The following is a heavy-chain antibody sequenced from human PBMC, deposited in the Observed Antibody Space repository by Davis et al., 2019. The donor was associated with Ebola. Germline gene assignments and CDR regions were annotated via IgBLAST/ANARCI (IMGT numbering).Heavy chain of an antibody. V-gene: IGHV3-53*01. CDR1: GFTVNSNY. Sequence: PGGSLRLSCAASGFTVNSNYMSWVRQAPGKGLEWVSVIYSGGSTYYADSVKGRFTISRDNSKNTLYLQMNSLRAEDTAVYYCARRQGWGWFDPWGQGTLVTVSS. CDR3: ARRQGWGWFDP. D-gene: IGHD7-27*01. J-gene: IGHJ5*02. CDR2: IYSGGST.